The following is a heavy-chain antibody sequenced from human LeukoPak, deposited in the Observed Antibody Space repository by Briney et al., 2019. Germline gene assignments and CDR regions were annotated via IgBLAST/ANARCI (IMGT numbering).Heavy chain of an antibody. J-gene: IGHJ4*02. CDR1: GGFISRYY. D-gene: IGHD5-12*01. CDR2: ILYSGTT. Sequence: PSETLSLICTVSGGFISRYYWSWIRQPPGKGLEGIGYILYSGTTNSNPSLKSRVNISLDTSNNQISLKLTSVTAADTAVYFCARMGGYSGYATHWGQGILVTVSS. V-gene: IGHV4-59*08. CDR3: ARMGGYSGYATH.